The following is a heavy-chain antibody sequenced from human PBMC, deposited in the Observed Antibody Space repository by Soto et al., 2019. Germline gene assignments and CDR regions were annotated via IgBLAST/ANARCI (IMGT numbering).Heavy chain of an antibody. Sequence: PGGSLRLSCAASGFTFSSYGMHWVRQAPGKGLEWVAVISCDGSNKYYADSVKGRFTISRDNSKNTLYLQMNSLRAEDTAVYYCAKDVGVYNWNGGDYYYGMDVWGQGTTVTVSS. CDR1: GFTFSSYG. V-gene: IGHV3-30*18. CDR2: ISCDGSNK. D-gene: IGHD1-1*01. CDR3: AKDVGVYNWNGGDYYYGMDV. J-gene: IGHJ6*02.